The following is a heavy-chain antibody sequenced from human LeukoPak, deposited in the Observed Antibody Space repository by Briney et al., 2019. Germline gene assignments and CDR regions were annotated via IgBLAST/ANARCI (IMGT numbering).Heavy chain of an antibody. D-gene: IGHD3-22*01. CDR1: GGTFSSYA. CDR2: IIPIFGTA. J-gene: IGHJ5*02. Sequence: GASVKVSCKASGGTFSSYAISWVRQAPGQGLEWMGGIIPIFGTANYAQKFQGRVTITTDESTSTAYMELSSLRSEDTAVYYCARDQHSLPAPSGYIDPWFDPWGQGTLVTVSS. V-gene: IGHV1-69*05. CDR3: ARDQHSLPAPSGYIDPWFDP.